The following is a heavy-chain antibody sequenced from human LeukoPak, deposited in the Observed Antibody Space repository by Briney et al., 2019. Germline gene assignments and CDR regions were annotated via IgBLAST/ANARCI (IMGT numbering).Heavy chain of an antibody. V-gene: IGHV4-4*02. Sequence: SSGILSLTCAVSGGSISSSNWWSWVRQPPGKGLEWIGEIYHSGSTNYNPSLKSRVTISVDKSKNQFSLKLSSVTAADTAVYYCARDTVTTYSYFDYWGQGTLVTVSS. CDR1: GGSISSSNW. J-gene: IGHJ4*02. CDR2: IYHSGST. CDR3: ARDTVTTYSYFDY. D-gene: IGHD4-17*01.